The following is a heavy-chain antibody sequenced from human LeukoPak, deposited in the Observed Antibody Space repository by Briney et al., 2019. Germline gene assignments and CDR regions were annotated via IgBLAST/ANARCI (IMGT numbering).Heavy chain of an antibody. CDR1: GGSISSGDYS. CDR3: ARGIRGAADY. J-gene: IGHJ4*02. Sequence: KPSETLSLTCAVSGGSISSGDYSWSWIRQPPGKGLEWIGYIHNSGSTSYNPSLKSRLAMSLDTSKNQFSLNLNSVTAADTAVYYCARGIRGAADYWGQGTLVTVSS. D-gene: IGHD3-16*01. V-gene: IGHV4-61*08. CDR2: IHNSGST.